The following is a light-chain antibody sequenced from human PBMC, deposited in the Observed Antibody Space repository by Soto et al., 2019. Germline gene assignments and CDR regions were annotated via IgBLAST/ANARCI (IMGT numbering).Light chain of an antibody. Sequence: IQMTQSPSTLSASIGDRVTITCRASQSINNRLAWYQQKPGKAPRLLLYDASSLETGVPSRFSGSGSGTDFTFTISSLQPEDIATYYCQHYDHLPITFGQGTRLEIK. V-gene: IGKV1-33*01. CDR3: QHYDHLPIT. J-gene: IGKJ5*01. CDR1: QSINNR. CDR2: DAS.